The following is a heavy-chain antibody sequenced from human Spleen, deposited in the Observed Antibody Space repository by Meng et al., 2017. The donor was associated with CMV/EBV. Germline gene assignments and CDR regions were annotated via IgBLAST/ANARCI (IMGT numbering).Heavy chain of an antibody. CDR2: VTGSGGHS. CDR1: GFTFSDYS. Sequence: GGSLRLSCAASGFTFSDYSMNWVRQAPGKGLEWVSGVTGSGGHSYYADSVKGRFIISRDNSKNTLHLQMNSLRADDTAVYYCAKIGTDYFDSWGQGTLVTVSS. D-gene: IGHD3/OR15-3a*01. J-gene: IGHJ4*02. CDR3: AKIGTDYFDS. V-gene: IGHV3-23*01.